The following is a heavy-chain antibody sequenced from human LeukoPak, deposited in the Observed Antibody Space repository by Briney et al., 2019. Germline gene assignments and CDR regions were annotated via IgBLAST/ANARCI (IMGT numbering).Heavy chain of an antibody. CDR1: GGSISSYY. V-gene: IGHV4-59*08. CDR2: IYYSGST. Sequence: SETLSLTCTVSGGSISSYYWSWIRQPPGKGLEWIGYIYYSGSTNYNPSLKSRVTISVDTSKNQFSLKLSSVTAADTAVYYCASFPLGVVSSTWGQGTMVTVSS. CDR3: ASFPLGVVSST. J-gene: IGHJ3*01. D-gene: IGHD3-3*01.